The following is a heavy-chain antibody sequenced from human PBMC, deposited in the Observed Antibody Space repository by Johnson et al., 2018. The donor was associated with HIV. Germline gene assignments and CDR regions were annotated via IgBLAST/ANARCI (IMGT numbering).Heavy chain of an antibody. J-gene: IGHJ3*02. Sequence: QVQLVESGGGVVQPGRSLRLSCAASGFTFSSYAMHWVRQAPGKGLEWVAFIRYDGSNKYYADSVKGRFTISRDNSKNTLYLQMNSLRAEDTAVYYCARVLTTRGAFDIWGQGTMVTVSS. CDR1: GFTFSSYA. CDR2: IRYDGSNK. CDR3: ARVLTTRGAFDI. D-gene: IGHD3-9*01. V-gene: IGHV3-30*02.